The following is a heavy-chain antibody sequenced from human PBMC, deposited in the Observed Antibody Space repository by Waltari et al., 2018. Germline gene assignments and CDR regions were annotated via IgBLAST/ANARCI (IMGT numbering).Heavy chain of an antibody. V-gene: IGHV4-34*01. CDR1: GGSFSGYY. CDR2: INHSGST. J-gene: IGHJ4*02. D-gene: IGHD3-10*01. CDR3: ARGCFGAGFFDY. Sequence: QVQLQQWGAGLLKPSETLSLTCAVYGGSFSGYYWSWIRQPPGKGLEWIGEINHSGSTNYNPSLKSRVTISVDTSKNQFSLKLSSVTAADTAVYYCARGCFGAGFFDYWGQGTLVTVSS.